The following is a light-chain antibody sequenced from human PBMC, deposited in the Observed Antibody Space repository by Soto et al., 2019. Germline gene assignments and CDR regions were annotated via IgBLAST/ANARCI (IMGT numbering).Light chain of an antibody. CDR1: QSVSSSY. J-gene: IGKJ4*01. V-gene: IGKV3-20*01. CDR3: QQYDTSSLT. Sequence: EIVLTQSPGTLSLSPGERATLSCRASQSVSSSYLDWYQQKPGQAPRPLIYGASNRATGIPDRFSGSGSGTDFTLTISRLEPEDFAVYYCQQYDTSSLTFGGGTKGEIK. CDR2: GAS.